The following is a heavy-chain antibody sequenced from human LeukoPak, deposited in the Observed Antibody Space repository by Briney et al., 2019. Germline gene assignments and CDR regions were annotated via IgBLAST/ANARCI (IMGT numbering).Heavy chain of an antibody. J-gene: IGHJ5*02. D-gene: IGHD1-26*01. Sequence: SETLSLTCTVSGGSISSYYWSWIRQPPGKGLEWIGYIYYSGSTNYNPSLKSRVTISVDTSKNQFSLKLSSVTAADTAVYYCARGRIVGATEPWFDPWGQGTLVTVPS. CDR3: ARGRIVGATEPWFDP. V-gene: IGHV4-59*01. CDR2: IYYSGST. CDR1: GGSISSYY.